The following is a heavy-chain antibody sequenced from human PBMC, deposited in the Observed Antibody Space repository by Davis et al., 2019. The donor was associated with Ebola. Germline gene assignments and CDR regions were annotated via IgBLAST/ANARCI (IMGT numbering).Heavy chain of an antibody. V-gene: IGHV3-23*01. CDR1: GFTFTTYA. D-gene: IGHD3-22*01. Sequence: GGSLRLSCAASGFTFTTYAMMWVRQAPGKGLEWVSSISSGVGVPYYADSVKDRFTISRDNSKNTLFLQMNSLRAEDTAVYYCAKDRGYYFDSSGYYSVGFDSWGQRTLVTVSS. CDR3: AKDRGYYFDSSGYYSVGFDS. J-gene: IGHJ4*02. CDR2: ISSGVGVP.